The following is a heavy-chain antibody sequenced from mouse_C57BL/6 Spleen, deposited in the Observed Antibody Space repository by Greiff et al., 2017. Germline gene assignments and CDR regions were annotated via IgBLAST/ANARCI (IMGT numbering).Heavy chain of an antibody. CDR2: INPNNGGT. D-gene: IGHD2-3*01. J-gene: IGHJ4*01. V-gene: IGHV1-18*01. CDR3: ARTVYDGHYEDY. Sequence: EVQLQQSGPELVKPGASVKIPCKASGYTFTDYNMDWVKQSHGKSLEWIGDINPNNGGTIYNQKFKGKATLTVDKSSSTAYMELRSLTSEDTAVYYCARTVYDGHYEDYWGQGTSVTVSS. CDR1: GYTFTDYN.